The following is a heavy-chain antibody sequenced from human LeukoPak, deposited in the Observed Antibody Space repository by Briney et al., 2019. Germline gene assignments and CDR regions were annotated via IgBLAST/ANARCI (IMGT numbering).Heavy chain of an antibody. CDR1: VYTFTGYY. J-gene: IGHJ4*02. CDR3: AGVTPLARIRDASLLNIDY. Sequence: ASVKVSCKASVYTFTGYYMHWVRQAPGQGLEWMGWINPNSVGTNYAQKFQGRVTMTRDTSSSTGSMQLSRRRSDDTAEKFRAGVTPLARIRDASLLNIDYWGQGALVTVSS. D-gene: IGHD3-10*01. CDR2: INPNSVGT. V-gene: IGHV1-2*02.